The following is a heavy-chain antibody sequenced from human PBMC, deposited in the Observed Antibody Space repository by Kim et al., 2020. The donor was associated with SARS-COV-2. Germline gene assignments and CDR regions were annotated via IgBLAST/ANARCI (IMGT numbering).Heavy chain of an antibody. J-gene: IGHJ4*02. CDR3: TKGYGFDY. CDR2: GTT. D-gene: IGHD2-15*01. V-gene: IGHV4-39*07. Sequence: GTTYYNPSLESRVTISLTTSKNQFSLKLSYVTAADTAVYYCTKGYGFDYWGQGILVTVSS.